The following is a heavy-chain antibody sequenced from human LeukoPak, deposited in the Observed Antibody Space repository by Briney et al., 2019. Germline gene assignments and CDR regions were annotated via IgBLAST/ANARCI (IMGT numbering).Heavy chain of an antibody. V-gene: IGHV4-38-2*02. D-gene: IGHD2-15*01. CDR2: IYHSGST. CDR3: ARVKVVVAANGWFDP. Sequence: SSETLSLTCTVSGYSISSGYYWGWIRQPPGKGLEWIGSIYHSGSTYYNPSLKSRFTISVDTSKNQFSLKLSSVTAADTAVYYCARVKVVVAANGWFDPWGQGTLVTVSS. CDR1: GYSISSGYY. J-gene: IGHJ5*02.